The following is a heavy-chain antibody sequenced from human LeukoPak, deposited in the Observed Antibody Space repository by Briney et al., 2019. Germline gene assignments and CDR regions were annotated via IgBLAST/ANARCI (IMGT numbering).Heavy chain of an antibody. CDR2: INPNSGGT. V-gene: IGHV1-2*02. Sequence: VASVKVSCKASGYNFNGYYMHWVRQAPGQGLEWMGWINPNSGGTNYAQKFQGRVTMTRDTSISTAYMELSRLRSDDTAVYYCARALDGSGSYFSADEFDYWGQGTLVTVSS. CDR1: GYNFNGYY. J-gene: IGHJ4*02. CDR3: ARALDGSGSYFSADEFDY. D-gene: IGHD3-10*01.